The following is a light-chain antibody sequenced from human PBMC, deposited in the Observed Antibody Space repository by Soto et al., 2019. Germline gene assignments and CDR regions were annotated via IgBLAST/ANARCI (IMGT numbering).Light chain of an antibody. V-gene: IGKV1-5*01. CDR3: QQYTSYPWT. J-gene: IGKJ1*01. CDR2: DAS. Sequence: DIQMTQSPSILSASVGDRVTITCRASQSISSWLAWYQQKPGKAPKLLIYDASSLESGVPSRISGSGSGTEFTLTISSLQPDDFATYYCQQYTSYPWTFGQGTKVDIK. CDR1: QSISSW.